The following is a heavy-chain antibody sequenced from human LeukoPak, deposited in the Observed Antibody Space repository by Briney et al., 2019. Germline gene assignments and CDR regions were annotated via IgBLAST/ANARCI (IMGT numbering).Heavy chain of an antibody. Sequence: GGSLRLSCAAAGFTFTDYYMSWIRQAPGKGLEWVSYITSSGTTIYYADSVKGRFTISRDNAKNSLYLQMNSLRAEDTAVYYCARDGHYDILTGYFQDWGQGTLVTVSS. J-gene: IGHJ1*01. CDR2: ITSSGTTI. CDR1: GFTFTDYY. D-gene: IGHD3-9*01. CDR3: ARDGHYDILTGYFQD. V-gene: IGHV3-11*01.